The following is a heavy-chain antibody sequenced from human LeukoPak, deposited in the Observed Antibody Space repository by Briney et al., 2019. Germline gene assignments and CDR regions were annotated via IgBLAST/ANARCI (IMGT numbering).Heavy chain of an antibody. V-gene: IGHV4-38-2*02. Sequence: PSETLSLTCTASGYSISSGYYWGWIRQPPGKGLERTGSIYHSGRTYYNPSLESRVTISLDTSKNQFTLKLNSVTAPNTAMYYCARQDPELYSSSYYFQHWGQGTLVTVSS. CDR1: GYSISSGYY. J-gene: IGHJ1*01. CDR2: IYHSGRT. CDR3: ARQDPELYSSSYYFQH. D-gene: IGHD6-6*01.